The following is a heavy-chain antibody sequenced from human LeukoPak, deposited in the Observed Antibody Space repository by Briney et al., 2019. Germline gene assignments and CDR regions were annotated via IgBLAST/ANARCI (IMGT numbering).Heavy chain of an antibody. J-gene: IGHJ4*02. V-gene: IGHV5-51*01. D-gene: IGHD2-8*01. CDR3: ARLRRGHCTNGVCYPGHYFDY. CDR1: GYSFTSYW. Sequence: GESLKISCKGSGYSFTSYWIGWVRQMPGKGLEWMGIIYPGDSDTRYSPSFQGQVTISADKSISTAYLQWSSLKASDTAMYYCARLRRGHCTNGVCYPGHYFDYWGQGTLVTVSS. CDR2: IYPGDSDT.